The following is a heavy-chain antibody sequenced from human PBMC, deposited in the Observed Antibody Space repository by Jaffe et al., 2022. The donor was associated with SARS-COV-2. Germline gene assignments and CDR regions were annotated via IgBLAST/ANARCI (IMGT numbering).Heavy chain of an antibody. CDR1: GFTFSSYA. Sequence: QVQLVESGGGVVQPGRSLRLSCAASGFTFSSYAMHWVRQAPGKGLEWVAVISYDGSNKYYADSVKGRFTISRDNSKNTLYLQMNSLRAEDTAVYYCARGFDECSGGSCYSDYYGMDVWGQGTTVTVSS. V-gene: IGHV3-30-3*01. CDR3: ARGFDECSGGSCYSDYYGMDV. CDR2: ISYDGSNK. J-gene: IGHJ6*02. D-gene: IGHD2-15*01.